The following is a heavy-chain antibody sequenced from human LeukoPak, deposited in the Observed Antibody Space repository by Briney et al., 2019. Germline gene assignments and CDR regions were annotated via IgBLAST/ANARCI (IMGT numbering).Heavy chain of an antibody. V-gene: IGHV4-59*08. J-gene: IGHJ3*02. Sequence: SETLSLTCTVSGGSISSYYWSWIRQPPGEGLEWIGYIYYSGSTNYNPSPKSRVTISVDTSKNQFSLKLSSVTAADTAVYYCARLFPSYDYVWGSYRINAFDIWGQGTMVTVSS. D-gene: IGHD3-16*02. CDR2: IYYSGST. CDR1: GGSISSYY. CDR3: ARLFPSYDYVWGSYRINAFDI.